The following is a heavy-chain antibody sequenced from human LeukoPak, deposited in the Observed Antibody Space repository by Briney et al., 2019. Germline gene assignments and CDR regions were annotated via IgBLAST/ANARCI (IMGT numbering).Heavy chain of an antibody. D-gene: IGHD2-2*01. V-gene: IGHV3-23*01. CDR2: ISGSGGST. Sequence: HAGGSLRLSCAASGFTFSSYAMSWVRQAPGKGLEWVSAISGSGGSTYYADSVKGRFTISRDNSKNTLYLQMNSLRAEDTAVYYCAKVGHGGSTSYYYYGMDVWGQGTTVTVSS. CDR3: AKVGHGGSTSYYYYGMDV. CDR1: GFTFSSYA. J-gene: IGHJ6*02.